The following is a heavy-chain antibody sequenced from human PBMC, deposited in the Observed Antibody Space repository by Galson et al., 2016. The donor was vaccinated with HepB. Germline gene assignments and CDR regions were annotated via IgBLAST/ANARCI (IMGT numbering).Heavy chain of an antibody. D-gene: IGHD3-3*01. V-gene: IGHV4-59*11. CDR1: GVPISSHY. CDR3: ARGGRVLQWFQD. Sequence: ETLSLTCSVSGVPISSHYWSWIRQTPGKGLEWIGYSGNTNYNPSLKSRVTISVETSKNQVSLKLSSVTAADTAVYYCARGGRVLQWFQDWGQGTLVTVSS. J-gene: IGHJ4*02. CDR2: SGNT.